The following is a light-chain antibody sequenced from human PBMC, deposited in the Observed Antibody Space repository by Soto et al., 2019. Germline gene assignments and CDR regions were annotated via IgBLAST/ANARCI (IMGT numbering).Light chain of an antibody. Sequence: QSVRTQPASVSGAPGQSITISCTGTSSDVGTYNYVSWYQLHPGKAPKLMVYEVSNRPSGVSNRFSGSKSGNTASLTISGLQAAAQADYHCSSYTSSSPYVCGTGPKVTVL. CDR1: SSDVGTYNY. CDR3: SSYTSSSPYV. J-gene: IGLJ1*01. CDR2: EVS. V-gene: IGLV2-14*01.